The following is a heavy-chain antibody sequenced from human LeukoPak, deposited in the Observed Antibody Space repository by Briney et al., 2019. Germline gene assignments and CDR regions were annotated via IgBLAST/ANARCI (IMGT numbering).Heavy chain of an antibody. CDR1: GGSISGHY. CDR3: ARFGVDYDMDV. J-gene: IGHJ6*02. D-gene: IGHD3-16*01. CDR2: IHYTGRP. V-gene: IGHV4-59*11. Sequence: PSEPLSLTCSVSGGSISGHYWTWIRQPPGKGLEWIGQIHYTGRPDYNPSLKSRITISVDTSKNQVSLQVSSVTAADSAIYYCARFGVDYDMDVWGHGTTVTVFS.